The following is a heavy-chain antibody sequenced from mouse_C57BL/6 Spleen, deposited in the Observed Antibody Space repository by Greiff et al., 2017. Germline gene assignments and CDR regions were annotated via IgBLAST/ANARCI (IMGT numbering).Heavy chain of an antibody. CDR2: ISNGGGST. J-gene: IGHJ4*01. V-gene: IGHV5-12*01. Sequence: EVMLVESGGGLVQPGGSLKLSCAASGFTFSDYCMYWVRQTPEKRLEWVAYISNGGGSTYYPDTVKGRFTISRDNAKKTLYLQMSRLKSEDTAMYYCARQKDYWGQGTSVTVSS. CDR1: GFTFSDYC. CDR3: ARQKDY.